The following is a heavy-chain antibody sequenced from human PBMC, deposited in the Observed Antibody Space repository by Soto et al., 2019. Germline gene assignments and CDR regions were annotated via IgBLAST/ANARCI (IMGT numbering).Heavy chain of an antibody. D-gene: IGHD2-2*01. CDR1: GGTFGSYA. J-gene: IGHJ6*02. CDR2: IIPIPGTA. Sequence: QVQLVQSGAEVKKPGSSVKVSCKASGGTFGSYAISWVRQAPGQGLEWMGGIIPIPGTANYAQKFQGRVTIAADESTSTGYMELSSVRSEDTAVYYCARSQGSSTSLEIYYYYYYGMDVWGQGTTVTVSS. V-gene: IGHV1-69*01. CDR3: ARSQGSSTSLEIYYYYYYGMDV.